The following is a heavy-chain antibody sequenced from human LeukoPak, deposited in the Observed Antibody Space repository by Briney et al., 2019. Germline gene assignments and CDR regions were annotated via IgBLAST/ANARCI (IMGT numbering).Heavy chain of an antibody. J-gene: IGHJ4*02. CDR1: GFTFSSYA. CDR2: NSGSGGST. CDR3: AKARPVGDGEHFDY. D-gene: IGHD4-17*01. Sequence: PGGSLRLSCAASGFTFSSYAMSWVRQAPGQGLEWVSANSGSGGSTYYADSVKGRFTISRDNSKNTLYLQMNSLRAEDTAVYYCAKARPVGDGEHFDYWGQGTLVTVSS. V-gene: IGHV3-23*01.